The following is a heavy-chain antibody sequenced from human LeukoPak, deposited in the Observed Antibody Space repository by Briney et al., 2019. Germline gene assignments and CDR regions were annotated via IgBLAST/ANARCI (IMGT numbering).Heavy chain of an antibody. CDR3: ARDRYCSGNGCQDLGY. Sequence: PGGSLRPSCAASGFTFSRYWMHWVRQAPGKGLVWVSRININGSSTIYADSVKGRFTISRDNAKNTLYLQMNNLRADDTAVYYCARDRYCSGNGCQDLGYWGQGTLVTVSS. V-gene: IGHV3-74*01. D-gene: IGHD2-15*01. J-gene: IGHJ4*02. CDR2: ININGSST. CDR1: GFTFSRYW.